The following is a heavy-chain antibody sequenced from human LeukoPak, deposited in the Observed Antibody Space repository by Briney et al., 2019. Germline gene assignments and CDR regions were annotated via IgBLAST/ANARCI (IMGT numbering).Heavy chain of an antibody. CDR1: GGSISSYY. Sequence: SETLSLTCTVSGGSISSYYWSWIRQPPGKGLEWIGYIYYSGSTNYNPSLKSRVTISVDTSKNQFSLQLSSVTAAGTAVYYCARGPKTEIDYWGQGTLVTVSS. CDR3: ARGPKTEIDY. V-gene: IGHV4-59*01. J-gene: IGHJ4*02. CDR2: IYYSGST.